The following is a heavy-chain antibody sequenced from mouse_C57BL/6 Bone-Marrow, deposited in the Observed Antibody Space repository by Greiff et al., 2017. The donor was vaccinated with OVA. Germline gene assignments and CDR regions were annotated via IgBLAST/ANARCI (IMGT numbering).Heavy chain of an antibody. J-gene: IGHJ2*01. CDR3: ARANWDRFDY. Sequence: EVKLVESGGGLVKPGGSLKLSCAASGFTFSSYAMSWVRQTPEKRLEWVATISDGGSYTYYPDNVKGRFTISRDNAKNNLYLQMSQLKSEDTAMYYCARANWDRFDYWGQGTTLTVSS. CDR2: ISDGGSYT. CDR1: GFTFSSYA. D-gene: IGHD4-1*01. V-gene: IGHV5-4*03.